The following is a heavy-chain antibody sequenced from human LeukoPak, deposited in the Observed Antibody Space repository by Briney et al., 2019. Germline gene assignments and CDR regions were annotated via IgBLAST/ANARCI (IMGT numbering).Heavy chain of an antibody. CDR2: IGTAGDT. V-gene: IGHV3-13*01. CDR3: ARGSSSSLYYMDV. CDR1: GFTFSSYD. J-gene: IGHJ6*03. D-gene: IGHD2-2*01. Sequence: TGGSLRLSCAASGFTFSSYDMHWVRQAPGKGLEWVSVIGTAGDTYYPGSVKGRFTISRENAKNSLYLQMNSLRAGDTAVYFCARGSSSSLYYMDVWGKGTTVTVSS.